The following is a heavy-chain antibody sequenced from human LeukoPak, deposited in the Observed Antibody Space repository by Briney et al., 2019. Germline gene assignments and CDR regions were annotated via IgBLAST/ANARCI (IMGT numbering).Heavy chain of an antibody. CDR1: GFTFSSYA. Sequence: GGSLRLSCAASGFTFSSYAMSWVRQAPGKGLEWVSTVSGGGGTTYYADSVKGRFTISRDNSKNTLFLQMNSLRAEDTAIYYCAKDMGYCTSATCYGLDYWGQGTLVSVSS. J-gene: IGHJ4*02. V-gene: IGHV3-23*01. D-gene: IGHD2-2*01. CDR2: VSGGGGTT. CDR3: AKDMGYCTSATCYGLDY.